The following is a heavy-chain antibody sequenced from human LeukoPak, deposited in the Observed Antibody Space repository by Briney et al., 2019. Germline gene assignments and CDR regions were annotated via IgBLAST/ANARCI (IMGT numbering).Heavy chain of an antibody. J-gene: IGHJ5*02. CDR2: FDPEDGET. D-gene: IGHD2-2*01. CDR1: GYTLTELS. CDR3: ATRPSYCSSTSCYQGDWFYP. V-gene: IGHV1-24*01. Sequence: ASVKVSCKVSGYTLTELSMHWVRQAPGQGLEWMGGFDPEDGETIYAQKFQGRVTMTEDTSTDTAYMELSSLRSEDTAVYYCATRPSYCSSTSCYQGDWFYPWGQRTQVTLSS.